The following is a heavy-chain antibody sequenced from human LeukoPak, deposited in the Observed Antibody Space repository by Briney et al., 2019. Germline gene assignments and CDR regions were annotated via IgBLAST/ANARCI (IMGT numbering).Heavy chain of an antibody. CDR2: ISSTGGTT. V-gene: IGHV3-21*01. D-gene: IGHD6-13*01. CDR3: ARDGYSSSWPDAFDI. Sequence: GGSLRLSCAGSGFTSASCTMTWVRQAPGKGLEWVSAISSTGGTTYYADSVKGRFTISRDNAKNSLYLQMNSLRGEDTAVYYCARDGYSSSWPDAFDIWGQGTMVTVSS. J-gene: IGHJ3*02. CDR1: GFTSASCT.